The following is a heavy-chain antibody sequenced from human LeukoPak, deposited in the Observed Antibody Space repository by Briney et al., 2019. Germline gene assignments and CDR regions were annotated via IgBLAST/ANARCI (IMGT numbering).Heavy chain of an antibody. CDR1: GGSISSGSYY. V-gene: IGHV4-61*02. CDR2: FYTSGST. D-gene: IGHD2/OR15-2a*01. Sequence: XXSXXCXVSGGSISSGSYYWSWIRQPAGKGLEWIGRFYTSGSTNYNPSLKSRVTISVDTSKNQFSLKLNSVNAAGTDVYXXXXXXXXXXXXNRGEYYYFDYWGQGTLVTVSS. CDR3: XXXXXXXXXXNRGEYYYFDY. J-gene: IGHJ4*02.